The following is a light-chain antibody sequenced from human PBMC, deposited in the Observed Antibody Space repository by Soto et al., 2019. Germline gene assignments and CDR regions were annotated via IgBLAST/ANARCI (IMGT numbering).Light chain of an antibody. Sequence: QSALTQPASVSGSPGQSITISCTGTSSDVGGYKYVSWYQQHPGKAPKLMIYEVSNRPSGVSDRFSGSKSGNTASLTVSGLQAEDEADYYCSSYTGGNPSYVFGTGTKVTV. CDR2: EVS. V-gene: IGLV2-14*01. J-gene: IGLJ1*01. CDR1: SSDVGGYKY. CDR3: SSYTGGNPSYV.